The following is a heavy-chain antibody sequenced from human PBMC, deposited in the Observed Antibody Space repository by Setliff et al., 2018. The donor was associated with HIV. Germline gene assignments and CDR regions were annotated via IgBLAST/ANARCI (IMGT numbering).Heavy chain of an antibody. J-gene: IGHJ2*01. D-gene: IGHD3-10*01. V-gene: IGHV4-31*11. CDR1: GDSITRGGYY. CDR3: ARSALWFGEADWYFDL. CDR2: IYYSGRI. Sequence: KPSETLSLTCAVSGDSITRGGYYWSWIRQFAGKGLEWIADIYYSGRINYNPSLKSRVTMSEDTSKNQFSLKLRSVTAVDTAVYYCARSALWFGEADWYFDLWGRGTLVTVSS.